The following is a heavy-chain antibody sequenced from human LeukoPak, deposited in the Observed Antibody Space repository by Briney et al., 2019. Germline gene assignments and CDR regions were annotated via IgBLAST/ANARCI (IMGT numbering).Heavy chain of an antibody. D-gene: IGHD5-12*01. J-gene: IGHJ3*02. CDR2: ISGGGRTI. CDR1: GFTFSDYY. CDR3: ARGGWLRSSYAFDI. V-gene: IGHV3-11*04. Sequence: GGSLRLSCAASGFTFSDYYMSWIRQAPGKGLEWISYISGGGRTIYYADSVKGRFTMSRDNAKNSLYLEMNRLSAEDTAVYYCARGGWLRSSYAFDIWGQGTMVTVSS.